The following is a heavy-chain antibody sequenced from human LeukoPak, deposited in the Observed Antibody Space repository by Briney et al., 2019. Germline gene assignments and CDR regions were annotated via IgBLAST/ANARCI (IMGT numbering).Heavy chain of an antibody. CDR3: ARLYGDYVRTDY. CDR1: GFTFDDYA. J-gene: IGHJ4*02. D-gene: IGHD4-17*01. V-gene: IGHV3-9*01. Sequence: PGGSLRLSCAASGFTFDDYAMHWVRQAPGKGLEWVSGISWNSGSVGYADSVKGRFTISRDNAKNSLYLQMNSLRAEDTAVYYCARLYGDYVRTDYWGQGTLVTVSS. CDR2: ISWNSGSV.